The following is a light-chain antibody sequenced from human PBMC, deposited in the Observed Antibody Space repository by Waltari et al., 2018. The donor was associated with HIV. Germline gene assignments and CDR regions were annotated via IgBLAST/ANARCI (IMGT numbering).Light chain of an antibody. CDR2: DDD. CDR1: NSNLGNNY. CDR3: EAWDSSLGVL. V-gene: IGLV1-51*01. Sequence: QSVLTQPPSVSAAPGQRVTISCSGSNSNLGNNYFSWYQQFPGTAPKRLLYDDDKRPSGIPGRFSGSKSGTSATLIITGLQPGDEADYYCEAWDSSLGVLFGGGTKLTVL. J-gene: IGLJ3*02.